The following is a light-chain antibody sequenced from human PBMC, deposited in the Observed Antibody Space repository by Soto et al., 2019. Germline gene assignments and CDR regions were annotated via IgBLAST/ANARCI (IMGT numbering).Light chain of an antibody. V-gene: IGKV3-15*01. CDR2: GAS. CDR3: QQYNNWWT. J-gene: IGKJ1*01. Sequence: EIVMTQSPATLSVPPGERATLSCRASQSVSSSLAWYQQKPGQAPRLLISGASTRATGIPARFSGSGSGTEFTLTISSLQSEDFAVYYCQQYNNWWTFGQGTKV. CDR1: QSVSSS.